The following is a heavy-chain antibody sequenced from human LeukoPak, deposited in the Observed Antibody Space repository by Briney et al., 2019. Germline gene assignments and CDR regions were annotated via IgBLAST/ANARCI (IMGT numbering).Heavy chain of an antibody. D-gene: IGHD6-19*01. CDR1: GFTFNSYA. V-gene: IGHV4-59*08. CDR3: ARLGSGLDY. Sequence: GSLRLSCAASGFTFNSYAMYWVRQAPGKGLEWIGYIYYSGSTNYNPSLKSRVTISVDTSKNQFSLKLSSVTAADTAVYYCARLGSGLDYWGQGTLVTVSS. J-gene: IGHJ4*02. CDR2: IYYSGST.